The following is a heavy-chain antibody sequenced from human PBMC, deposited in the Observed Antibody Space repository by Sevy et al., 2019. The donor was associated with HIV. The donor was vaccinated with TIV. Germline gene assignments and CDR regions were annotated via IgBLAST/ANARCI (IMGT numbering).Heavy chain of an antibody. V-gene: IGHV3-23*01. CDR1: GFTFSSYA. CDR2: ISGSGGST. CDR3: AKDWDIVVVPAAKAAGYYYYGMDV. Sequence: GGSLRLSCAASGFTFSSYAMSWVRQAPGKGLEWVSAISGSGGSTYYADSVKGRFTITGGNSKNTLYLQMNSLRAEDTAVYYCAKDWDIVVVPAAKAAGYYYYGMDVWGQGTTVTVSS. D-gene: IGHD2-2*01. J-gene: IGHJ6*02.